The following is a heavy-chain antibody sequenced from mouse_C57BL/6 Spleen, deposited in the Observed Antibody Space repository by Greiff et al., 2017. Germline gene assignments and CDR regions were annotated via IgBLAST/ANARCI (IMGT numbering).Heavy chain of an antibody. CDR2: ISSGGDYI. CDR1: GFTFSSYA. V-gene: IGHV5-9-1*02. J-gene: IGHJ1*03. CDR3: TRDSYYSNPWYFDV. Sequence: EVQVVESGEGLVKPGGSLKLSCAASGFTFSSYAMSWVRQTPEKRLEWVAYISSGGDYIYYADTVKGRFTISRDNARNTLYLQMSSLKSEDTAMYYCTRDSYYSNPWYFDVWGTGTTVTVSS. D-gene: IGHD2-5*01.